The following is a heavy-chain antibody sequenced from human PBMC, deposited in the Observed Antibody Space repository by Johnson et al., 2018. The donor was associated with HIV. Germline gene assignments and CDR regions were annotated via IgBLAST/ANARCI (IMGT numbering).Heavy chain of an antibody. V-gene: IGHV3-30*04. CDR3: ARGFHRGGAFDI. CDR1: GFTFRSYA. CDR2: ISYDGTNK. J-gene: IGHJ3*02. Sequence: QVQLVESGGGVVQPGRSLRLSCAASGFTFRSYAMHWVRQAPGKGLEWVADISYDGTNKYYADSVKGRFTISRDNSKNTLYLQMNSLRAEDTAVYYCARGFHRGGAFDIWGQGTMVTVSS. D-gene: IGHD1-14*01.